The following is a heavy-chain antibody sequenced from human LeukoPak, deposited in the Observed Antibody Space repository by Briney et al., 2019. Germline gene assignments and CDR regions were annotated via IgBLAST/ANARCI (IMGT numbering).Heavy chain of an antibody. D-gene: IGHD7-27*01. Sequence: ASVKVSCNGSGYPFIGYYMHWVRQAPGQGLEWMGWINPNSGGTNYAQKFQGRVTMTRDKSSSTAYMEVSRLRSDDTAVYYCAAALWGSDYYYSLGVWGQGTTVTVSS. J-gene: IGHJ6*02. CDR2: INPNSGGT. CDR1: GYPFIGYY. CDR3: AAALWGSDYYYSLGV. V-gene: IGHV1-2*02.